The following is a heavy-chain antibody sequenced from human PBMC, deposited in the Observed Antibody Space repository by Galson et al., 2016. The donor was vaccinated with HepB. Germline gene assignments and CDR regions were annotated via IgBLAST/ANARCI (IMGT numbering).Heavy chain of an antibody. V-gene: IGHV4-31*03. CDR1: GGSISSGGYY. CDR3: ARADSSRYYHSYFYGMDV. Sequence: TLSLTCTVSGGSISSGGYYWSWIRQHPGKGLEWIGYIYNSGSTHYNPSPKSRVTISLDMSKNQISLKLNSVTAADTAVYYCARADSSRYYHSYFYGMDVWGQGTTVTVSS. J-gene: IGHJ6*02. CDR2: IYNSGST. D-gene: IGHD3-22*01.